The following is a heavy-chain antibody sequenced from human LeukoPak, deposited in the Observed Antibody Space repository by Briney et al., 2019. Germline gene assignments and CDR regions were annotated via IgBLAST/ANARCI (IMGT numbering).Heavy chain of an antibody. D-gene: IGHD3-10*01. J-gene: IGHJ4*02. CDR3: AAVTMVRGVISADY. V-gene: IGHV1-58*02. CDR1: GLTFTSSA. CDR2: IVVGSGNT. Sequence: GTSVKVSCKASGLTFTSSAMQWVRQARGQRLEWIGWIVVGSGNTNYAQKFQGRVSITRDMSTSTANMELSSLRSEDTAVYYCAAVTMVRGVISADYWGQGTLVTVSS.